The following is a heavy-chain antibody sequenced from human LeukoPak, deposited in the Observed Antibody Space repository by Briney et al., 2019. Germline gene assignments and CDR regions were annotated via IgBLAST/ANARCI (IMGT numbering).Heavy chain of an antibody. CDR1: GYTFTSYD. Sequence: GASVEVSSKASGYTFTSYDINWVRQATGQGLEWMGWMNPNSGNTGYAQKFQGRVTMTRNSSITTAYMELSSLRSEDTAVYYCARRHGRCSDGSCYYPDYWGQGTLVTVSS. V-gene: IGHV1-8*01. J-gene: IGHJ4*02. D-gene: IGHD2-15*01. CDR3: ARRHGRCSDGSCYYPDY. CDR2: MNPNSGNT.